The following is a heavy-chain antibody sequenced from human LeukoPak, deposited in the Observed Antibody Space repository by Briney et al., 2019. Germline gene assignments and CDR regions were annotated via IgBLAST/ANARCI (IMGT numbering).Heavy chain of an antibody. CDR1: AGSFSGYY. V-gene: IGHV4-34*01. Sequence: SETLSLSCAVYAGSFSGYYWSWIRQPPGKGLEWIGEINHSGSTNYNPSLKSRVTISVDTSKNQFSLKLSSVTAADTAVYYCARGVPATIPGWFDPWGQGTLVTVSS. CDR3: ARGVPATIPGWFDP. D-gene: IGHD2-2*02. J-gene: IGHJ5*02. CDR2: INHSGST.